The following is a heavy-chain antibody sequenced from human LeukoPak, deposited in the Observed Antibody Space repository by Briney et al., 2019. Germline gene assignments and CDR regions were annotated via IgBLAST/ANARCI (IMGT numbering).Heavy chain of an antibody. V-gene: IGHV4-34*01. Sequence: SETLSLTCAVYGGSLSGLYCSWIRQPPGRGLEWVGEINNSGSTNNNPSLKSRVTIPVDPSKNQFSLKLSSVTAADTAVYYCARGVCSSTSCWRSGWFDPWGQGTLVTVSS. CDR1: GGSLSGLY. D-gene: IGHD2-2*01. J-gene: IGHJ5*02. CDR2: INNSGST. CDR3: ARGVCSSTSCWRSGWFDP.